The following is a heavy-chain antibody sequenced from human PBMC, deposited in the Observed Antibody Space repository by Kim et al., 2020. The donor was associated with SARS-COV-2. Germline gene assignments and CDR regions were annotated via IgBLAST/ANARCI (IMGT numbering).Heavy chain of an antibody. CDR1: GFTFSSYW. Sequence: GGSLRLSCAASGFTFSSYWMSWVRQAPGKGLEWVANIKQDGSEKYYVDSVKGRFTISRDNAKNSLYLQMNSLRAEDTAVYYCAREALDYYDSSGSDYWGQGTLVTVSS. CDR2: IKQDGSEK. V-gene: IGHV3-7*03. J-gene: IGHJ4*02. D-gene: IGHD3-22*01. CDR3: AREALDYYDSSGSDY.